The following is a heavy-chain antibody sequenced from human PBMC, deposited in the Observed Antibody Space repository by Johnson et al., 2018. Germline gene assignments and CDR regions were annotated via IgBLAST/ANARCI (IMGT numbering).Heavy chain of an antibody. D-gene: IGHD2-21*02. CDR2: FYYTGNT. Sequence: QVQLVQSGPGLVKPSETLSLTCTVSGGSFSDYWWIWIRQPPGKGLEWIAYFYYTGNTNSNPSLKRRVSVSAVTSTRQPSLRPTSVPAADTALYYCVRGGRRDGDGFDIWGQGTMVTVSS. V-gene: IGHV4-59*01. CDR3: VRGGRRDGDGFDI. CDR1: GGSFSDYW. J-gene: IGHJ3*02.